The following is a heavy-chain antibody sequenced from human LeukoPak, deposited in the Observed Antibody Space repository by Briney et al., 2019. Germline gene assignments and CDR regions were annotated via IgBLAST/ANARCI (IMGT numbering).Heavy chain of an antibody. V-gene: IGHV5-51*01. Sequence: WESLKISCKGSGYSFTNYWIGWVRQMPGKGLEWMGIIYPGDSDTRYSPSFQGQVTISADKSISTAYLQWRSLKASDTAMYYCASGAYCGGDCYSGAFDIWGQGTMVTVSS. D-gene: IGHD2-21*02. CDR1: GYSFTNYW. CDR3: ASGAYCGGDCYSGAFDI. CDR2: IYPGDSDT. J-gene: IGHJ3*02.